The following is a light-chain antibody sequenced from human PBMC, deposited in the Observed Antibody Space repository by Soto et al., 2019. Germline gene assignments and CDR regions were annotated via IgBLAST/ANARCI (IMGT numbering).Light chain of an antibody. V-gene: IGLV2-8*01. CDR2: EVS. J-gene: IGLJ1*01. CDR3: SSYAGSNKSV. CDR1: SGDVGGYNY. Sequence: QSVLTQPPSATGSRGQSDTTSCARSSGDVGGYNYVSWYQQYPGKAPKLMIYEVSKRPSGVPDRFSGSKSGNTASLTVSGLQAEDEADYYCSSYAGSNKSVFGTGTKVTVL.